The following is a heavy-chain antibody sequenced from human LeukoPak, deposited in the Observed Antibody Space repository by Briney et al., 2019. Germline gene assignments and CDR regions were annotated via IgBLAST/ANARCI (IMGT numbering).Heavy chain of an antibody. V-gene: IGHV4-4*07. CDR1: GGSISSYY. D-gene: IGHD3-3*01. CDR2: IYTSGST. Sequence: SETLSPTCTVSGGSISSYYWSWIRQPAGKGLEWIGRIYTSGSTNYNPSLKSRVTISVDKSKNQFSLKLSSVTAADTAVYYCARGQDFWSGYLSPRFDYWGQGTLVTVSS. CDR3: ARGQDFWSGYLSPRFDY. J-gene: IGHJ4*02.